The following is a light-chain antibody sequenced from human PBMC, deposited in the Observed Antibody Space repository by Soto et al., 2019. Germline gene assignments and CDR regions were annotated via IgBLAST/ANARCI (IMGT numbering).Light chain of an antibody. Sequence: DIHTTHSPSTLSASVGDRVTITCRASQSISSWLAWYQQKPGKAPKLLIYDASSLESGVPSRFSGSGSGTEFTLTISSLQPDDFATYYCKQYNSYWTFGQGTKVDIK. V-gene: IGKV1-5*01. J-gene: IGKJ1*01. CDR1: QSISSW. CDR2: DAS. CDR3: KQYNSYWT.